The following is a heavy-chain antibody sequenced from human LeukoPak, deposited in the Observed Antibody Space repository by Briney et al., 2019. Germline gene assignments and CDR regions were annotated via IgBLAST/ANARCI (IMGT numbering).Heavy chain of an antibody. CDR2: IVVASGNT. V-gene: IGHV1-58*01. Sequence: ASVKVSCKASGFTFTSSAVQWVRQARGQRLEWIGWIVVASGNTNYAQKFQERVTITRDMSTSTAYMELSSLRSEDTAVYYCAAAIFDWDPYYYYYGMDVWGQGTTVTVSS. CDR3: AAAIFDWDPYYYYYGMDV. CDR1: GFTFTSSA. J-gene: IGHJ6*02. D-gene: IGHD3-9*01.